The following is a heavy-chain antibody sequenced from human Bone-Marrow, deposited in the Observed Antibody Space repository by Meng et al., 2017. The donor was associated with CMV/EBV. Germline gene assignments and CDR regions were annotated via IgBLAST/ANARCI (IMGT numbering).Heavy chain of an antibody. J-gene: IGHJ6*02. D-gene: IGHD3-3*01. CDR2: IYYSGST. Sequence: SETLSLTCTVSGDSMRTYYWSWIRQPPGEGLEWIGYIYYSGSTNYNPSLKSRVTISVDTSKNQFSLKLSSVTAADTAVYYCARDTSGPYYYYGMDVWGQGTTVTVSS. V-gene: IGHV4-59*01. CDR1: GDSMRTYY. CDR3: ARDTSGPYYYYGMDV.